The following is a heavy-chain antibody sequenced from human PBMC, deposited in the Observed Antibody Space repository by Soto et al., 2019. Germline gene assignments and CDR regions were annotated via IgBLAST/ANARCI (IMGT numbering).Heavy chain of an antibody. CDR1: GVSGNSGSFY. J-gene: IGHJ4*02. D-gene: IGHD4-17*01. V-gene: IGHV4-61*01. CDR2: VSYSGTT. Sequence: QVLLQESGPGLVKPSETLSLTCTVSGVSGNSGSFYWTWIRQPPGKGLEWIGFVSYSGTTKYNASLKSRVTISVDTSRSQISLQVSSVTAADTAVYYCARGATVTHSDYGGKGTLVTVSS. CDR3: ARGATVTHSDY.